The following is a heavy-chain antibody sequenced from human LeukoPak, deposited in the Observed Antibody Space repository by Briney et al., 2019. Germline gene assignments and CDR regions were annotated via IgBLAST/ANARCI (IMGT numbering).Heavy chain of an antibody. CDR3: ATHSSSWTESYYGMDV. CDR1: GYTFTSYA. J-gene: IGHJ6*02. Sequence: ASVKVSCKASGYTFTSYAMHWVRQAPGQRLEWMGWINAGNGNTKYSQKFQGRVTITRDTSASTAYMELSSLRSEDTAVYYCATHSSSWTESYYGMDVWGQGTTVTVSS. V-gene: IGHV1-3*01. D-gene: IGHD6-13*01. CDR2: INAGNGNT.